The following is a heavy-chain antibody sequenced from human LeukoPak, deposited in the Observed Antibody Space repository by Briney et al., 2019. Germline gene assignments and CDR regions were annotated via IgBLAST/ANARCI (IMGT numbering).Heavy chain of an antibody. V-gene: IGHV3-23*01. Sequence: GGSLRLSCSASGFIFSSYAMHWVRQAPGKGLEWVSTISDSGGSTYYADSVKGRFTISRDNSKSTLYLQMNSLRAEDTAVYYCGRYYVMDVWGQGTSVTVSS. CDR3: GRYYVMDV. CDR2: ISDSGGST. CDR1: GFIFSSYA. J-gene: IGHJ6*02.